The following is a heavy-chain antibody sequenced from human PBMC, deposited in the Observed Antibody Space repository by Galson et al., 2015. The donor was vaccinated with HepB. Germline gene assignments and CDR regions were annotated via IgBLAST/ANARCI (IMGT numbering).Heavy chain of an antibody. V-gene: IGHV3-7*01. D-gene: IGHD3-22*01. CDR2: INQDGSDK. CDR1: GFTFSNYA. CDR3: ARERVVIPPTGMDV. J-gene: IGHJ6*02. Sequence: SLRLSCAASGFTFSNYAMSWVRQAPGKGLEWVANINQDGSDKYYVDSVKGRFTISRDNAKNSLYLQLNSLRAEDTAMYYCARERVVIPPTGMDVWGQGTTVTVSS.